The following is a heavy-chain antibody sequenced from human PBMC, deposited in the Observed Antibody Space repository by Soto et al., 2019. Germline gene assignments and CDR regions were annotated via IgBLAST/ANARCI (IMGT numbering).Heavy chain of an antibody. V-gene: IGHV3-33*01. CDR1: GFTFSSYG. CDR3: ARDPKGHGSGSYSY. CDR2: IWYDGSNK. D-gene: IGHD3-10*01. Sequence: GGSLRLSCAASGFTFSSYGMHWVRQAPGKGLEWVAVIWYDGSNKYYADSVKGRFTISRDNSKNTLYLQMNSLRAEDTAVYYCARDPKGHGSGSYSYWGQGTLVTVSS. J-gene: IGHJ4*02.